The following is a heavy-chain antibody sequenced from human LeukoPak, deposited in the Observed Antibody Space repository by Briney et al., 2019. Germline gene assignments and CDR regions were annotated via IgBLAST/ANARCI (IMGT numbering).Heavy chain of an antibody. CDR3: ARDSSSWYLNDY. CDR1: GFTFSSYS. D-gene: IGHD6-13*01. V-gene: IGHV3-21*01. CDR2: ISSSSSYI. J-gene: IGHJ4*02. Sequence: GGSLRLSCAASGFTFSSYSMNWVRQAPGKGLEWVSSISSSSSYIYYADSVKGRFTNSRDNAKNSLYLQMNSLRAEDTAVYYCARDSSSWYLNDYWGQGTLVTVSS.